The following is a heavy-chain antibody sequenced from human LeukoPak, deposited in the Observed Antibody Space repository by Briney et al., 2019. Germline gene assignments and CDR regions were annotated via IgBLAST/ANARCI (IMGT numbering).Heavy chain of an antibody. CDR1: GGTFSSYA. CDR2: IIPIFGTA. V-gene: IGHV1-69*13. Sequence: SVKVSCKASGGTFSSYAISWVRQAPGQGLEWMGGIIPIFGTANYAQKFQGRVTITADESTSTAYMELSSLRSEDTAVYYCARMRETTVVNGDAFDIWGQGTMVTVSS. J-gene: IGHJ3*02. D-gene: IGHD4-23*01. CDR3: ARMRETTVVNGDAFDI.